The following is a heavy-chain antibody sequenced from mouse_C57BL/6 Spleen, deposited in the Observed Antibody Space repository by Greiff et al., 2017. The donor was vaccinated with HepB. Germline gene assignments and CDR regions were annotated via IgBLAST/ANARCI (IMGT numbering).Heavy chain of an antibody. CDR3: ARRGYDETWFAY. Sequence: VKLQESGAELVKPGASVKISCKASGYAFSSYWMNWVKQRPGKGLEWIGQIYPGDGDTNYNGKFKGKATLTADKSSSTAYMQLSSLTSEDSAVYFCARRGYDETWFAYWGQGTLVTVSA. CDR1: GYAFSSYW. J-gene: IGHJ3*01. V-gene: IGHV1-80*01. D-gene: IGHD2-2*01. CDR2: IYPGDGDT.